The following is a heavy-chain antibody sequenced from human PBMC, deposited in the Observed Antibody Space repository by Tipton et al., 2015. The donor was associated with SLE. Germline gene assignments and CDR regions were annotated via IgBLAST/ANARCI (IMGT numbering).Heavy chain of an antibody. CDR2: IWYDGSNK. Sequence: RSLRLSCAASGFTFSSYGMHWVRQAPGKGLEWVAVIWYDGSNKYYADSVKGRFTISRDNSKNTLYLQMNSLRAEDTAVYYCARDLTVIRGGFDYWGQGTLVTVSS. CDR3: ARDLTVIRGGFDY. J-gene: IGHJ4*02. D-gene: IGHD3-9*01. CDR1: GFTFSSYG. V-gene: IGHV3-33*01.